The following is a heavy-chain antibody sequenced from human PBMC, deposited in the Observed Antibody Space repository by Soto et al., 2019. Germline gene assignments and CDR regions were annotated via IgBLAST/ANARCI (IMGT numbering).Heavy chain of an antibody. Sequence: PGGSLRLSCAASGFTFISYGIHWVRQAPCKGLEWVAVIWSDGSNKYYADSVKGRFTISRDNSKNTLYLQMNSLRAEDTAVYYCAILVRGAGQGGAGVGNLYYYGMDVWGQGTTVTVSS. D-gene: IGHD3-3*01. CDR2: IWSDGSNK. CDR1: GFTFISYG. J-gene: IGHJ6*02. CDR3: AILVRGAGQGGAGVGNLYYYGMDV. V-gene: IGHV3-33*01.